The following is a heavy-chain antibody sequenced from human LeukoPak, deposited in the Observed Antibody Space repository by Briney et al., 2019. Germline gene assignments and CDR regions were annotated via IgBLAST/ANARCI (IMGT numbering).Heavy chain of an antibody. CDR1: GYTFTSYA. V-gene: IGHV1-3*01. CDR3: AAGYYGSGIFDI. D-gene: IGHD3-10*01. J-gene: IGHJ3*02. CDR2: INAGNGNT. Sequence: ASVKVSCKASGYTFTSYAMHWVRQAPGQRLEWMGWINAGNGNTKYSQKFQGRVTITRDTSASTAYMELSSLRSEDTAVYYCAAGYYGSGIFDIWGQGTMVTVSS.